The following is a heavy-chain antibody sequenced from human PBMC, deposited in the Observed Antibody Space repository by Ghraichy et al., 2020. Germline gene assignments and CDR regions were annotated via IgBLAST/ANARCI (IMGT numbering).Heavy chain of an antibody. Sequence: SETLSLTCAVYGGSFSGYYWSWIRQPPGKGLEWIGEMNHSGSTNYNPSLKSRVTISVDTSKNQFSLKLSSVTAADTAVYYCARHIPYYYGMDVWGQGTTVTVSS. J-gene: IGHJ6*02. CDR2: MNHSGST. CDR3: ARHIPYYYGMDV. V-gene: IGHV4-34*01. CDR1: GGSFSGYY.